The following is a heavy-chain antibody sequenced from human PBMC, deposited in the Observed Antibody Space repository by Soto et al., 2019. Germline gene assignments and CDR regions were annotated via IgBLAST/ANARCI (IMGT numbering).Heavy chain of an antibody. CDR1: GCSVSNKTYH. D-gene: IGHD4-17*01. V-gene: IGHV4-61*01. CDR2: VYYSGTT. Sequence: SETLSLTCSVSGCSVSNKTYHWDWIRQPPGKRLEWIGYVYYSGTTNYNPSLKSQVTISADLSKNQFSLRLSSVTTAYTALYYCARTTAVPNTIRLRYRFDYWGQGTLVTVSS. J-gene: IGHJ4*02. CDR3: ARTTAVPNTIRLRYRFDY.